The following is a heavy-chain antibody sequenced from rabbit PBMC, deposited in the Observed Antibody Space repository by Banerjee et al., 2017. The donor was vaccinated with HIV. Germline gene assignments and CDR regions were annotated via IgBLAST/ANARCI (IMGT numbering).Heavy chain of an antibody. Sequence: QEQLVESGGGLVQPEGSLTLTCTASGFSFSEKEVMCWVRQAAGKGLEWIGCINTITGKTLYATWAKGRFTISRASSTTVTLQMTSLTDADTATYLCARRDAGDAGYGYVLKVWGQGTLVTVS. CDR1: GFSFSEKEV. J-gene: IGHJ4*01. V-gene: IGHV1S45*01. CDR2: INTITGKT. CDR3: ARRDAGDAGYGYVLKV. D-gene: IGHD6-1*01.